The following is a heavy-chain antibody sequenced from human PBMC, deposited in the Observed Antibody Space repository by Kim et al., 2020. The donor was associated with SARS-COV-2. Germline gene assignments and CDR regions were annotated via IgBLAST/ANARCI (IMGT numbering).Heavy chain of an antibody. CDR2: INHSGST. J-gene: IGHJ5*02. D-gene: IGHD6-13*01. CDR3: ARDGSSWYGNNWFDP. Sequence: SETLSLTCAVYGGSFSGYYWSWIRQPPGKGLEWIGEINHSGSTNYNPSLKSRVTISVDTSKNQFSLKLSSVTAADTAVYYCARDGSSWYGNNWFDPWGQG. V-gene: IGHV4-34*01. CDR1: GGSFSGYY.